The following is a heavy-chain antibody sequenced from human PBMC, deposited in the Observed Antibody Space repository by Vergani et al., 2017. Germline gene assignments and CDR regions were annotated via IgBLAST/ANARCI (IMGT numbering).Heavy chain of an antibody. CDR1: GGTFSSYA. V-gene: IGHV1-69*01. D-gene: IGHD3-3*01. J-gene: IGHJ5*02. CDR2: IIPIFGTA. Sequence: QVQLVQSGAEVKKPGSSVKVSCKASGGTFSSYAISWVRQAPGQGLEWMGGIIPIFGTANYAQKFQCRVTITADESTSTAYMELSSLRSEDTAVYYCARMKVRDFWSGNWFDPWGQGTLVTVSS. CDR3: ARMKVRDFWSGNWFDP.